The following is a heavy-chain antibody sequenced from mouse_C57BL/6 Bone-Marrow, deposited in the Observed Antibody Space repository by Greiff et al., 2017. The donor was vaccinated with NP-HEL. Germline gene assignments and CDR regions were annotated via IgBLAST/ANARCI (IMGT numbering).Heavy chain of an antibody. CDR3: ARPGYAWFAY. J-gene: IGHJ3*01. CDR1: GFTFTSYT. D-gene: IGHD2-2*01. V-gene: IGHV5-9*01. CDR2: ISGGGGNT. Sequence: DVKLVESGGGLVKPGGSLKLSCAASGFTFTSYTMSWVRQTPEKRLEWVATISGGGGNTYYPDSVKGRFTISRDNAKNTLYLQMSSLRSEDTALYYCARPGYAWFAYWGQGTLVTVSA.